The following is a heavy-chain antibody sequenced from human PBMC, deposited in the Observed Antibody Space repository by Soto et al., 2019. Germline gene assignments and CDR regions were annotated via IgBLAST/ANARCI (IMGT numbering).Heavy chain of an antibody. V-gene: IGHV2-5*02. CDR3: GRLFGGRHSGACYQYYYYMGG. J-gene: IGHJ6*03. CDR1: GFSLSTSEVS. D-gene: IGHD3-16*01. Sequence: QSTLTESGPTLVKPTQTLTLTCTFSGFSLSTSEVSVGWIRQPPGKAPEWLAPINWEGDKRYSPSLKSRLQITNGTSKNQVVLTMTQMEPVDTGTYYYGRLFGGRHSGACYQYYYYMGGWGKGTTVTVSS. CDR2: INWEGDK.